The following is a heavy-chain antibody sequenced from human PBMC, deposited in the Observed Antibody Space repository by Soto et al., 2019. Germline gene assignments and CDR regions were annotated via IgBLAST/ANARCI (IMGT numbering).Heavy chain of an antibody. D-gene: IGHD2-15*01. J-gene: IGHJ4*02. Sequence: SETLSLTCAVSGGSISSSNWGSWGRQPPGKGLEWMGEIYHSGSTNYDPSLKSRVTISVDTSKNQGSLKLSSVPAADTAVYYCARRYGGTFDYWGQGTLVTVSS. CDR2: IYHSGST. V-gene: IGHV4-4*02. CDR3: ARRYGGTFDY. CDR1: GGSISSSNW.